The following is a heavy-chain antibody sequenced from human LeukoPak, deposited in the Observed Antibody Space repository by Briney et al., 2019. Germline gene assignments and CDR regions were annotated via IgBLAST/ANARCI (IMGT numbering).Heavy chain of an antibody. CDR2: ISSSGSTI. CDR3: ASFERGSGVVWDDY. CDR1: GFTFSDYY. D-gene: IGHD2-21*01. V-gene: IGHV3-11*01. Sequence: GGSLRLSCAASGFTFSDYYMSWIRQAPGKGLEWVSYISSSGSTIYYADSVKGRFTISRDNAKNSPYLQMNSLGAEDTAVYYCASFERGSGVVWDDYWGQGTLVTVSS. J-gene: IGHJ4*02.